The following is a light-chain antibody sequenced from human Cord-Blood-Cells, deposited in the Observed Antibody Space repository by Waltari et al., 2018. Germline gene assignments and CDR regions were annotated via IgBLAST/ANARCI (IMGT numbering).Light chain of an antibody. CDR2: GAS. CDR3: QQYNNWPRT. CDR1: QSVSSN. J-gene: IGKJ1*01. V-gene: IGKV3-15*01. Sequence: EIVMTQSPATLSVSPGERATLSCRASQSVSSNLAWYQQKPGQAPRLLIYGASTRATGIPARLSGSASGTEFTLTISSLQSEDFAVYYCQQYNNWPRTFCQGTKVEIK.